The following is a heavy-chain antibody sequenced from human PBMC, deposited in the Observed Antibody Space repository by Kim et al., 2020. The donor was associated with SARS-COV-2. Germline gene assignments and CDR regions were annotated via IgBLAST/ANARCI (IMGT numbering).Heavy chain of an antibody. Sequence: SETLSLTCTVSGGSISSSSYYWGWIRQPPGKGLEWIGSIYYSGSTYYNPSLKSRVTISVDTSKNQFSLKLSSVTAADTAVYYCARRTYCGGDCYFDYWGQGTLVTVSS. J-gene: IGHJ4*02. D-gene: IGHD2-21*02. CDR1: GGSISSSSYY. CDR3: ARRTYCGGDCYFDY. CDR2: IYYSGST. V-gene: IGHV4-39*01.